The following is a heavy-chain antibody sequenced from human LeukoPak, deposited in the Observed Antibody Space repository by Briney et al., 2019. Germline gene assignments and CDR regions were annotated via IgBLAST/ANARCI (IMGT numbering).Heavy chain of an antibody. D-gene: IGHD3-22*01. Sequence: SETLSLTCTVSGGSISSYYWSWIRQPPGKGLEWIGEINHSGSTNYNPSLKSRVTISVDTSKNQFSLKLSSVTAADTAVYYCASYYDSSGYSGWFDPWGQGTLVTVSS. J-gene: IGHJ5*02. CDR1: GGSISSYY. V-gene: IGHV4-34*01. CDR3: ASYYDSSGYSGWFDP. CDR2: INHSGST.